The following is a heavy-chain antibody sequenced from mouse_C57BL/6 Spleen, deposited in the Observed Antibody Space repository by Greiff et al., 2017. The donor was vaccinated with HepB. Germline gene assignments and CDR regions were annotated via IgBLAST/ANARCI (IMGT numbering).Heavy chain of an antibody. CDR2: IDPSDSYT. V-gene: IGHV1-59*01. CDR3: ARSRTVDY. Sequence: VQLQQPGAELVRPGTSVKLSCKASGYTFTSYWMHWVKQRPGQGLEWIGVIDPSDSYTNYNQKFKGKATLTVDKSSSTAYMQLSSLTSEDSAVYYCARSRTVDYWGQGTTLTVSS. D-gene: IGHD1-1*01. CDR1: GYTFTSYW. J-gene: IGHJ2*01.